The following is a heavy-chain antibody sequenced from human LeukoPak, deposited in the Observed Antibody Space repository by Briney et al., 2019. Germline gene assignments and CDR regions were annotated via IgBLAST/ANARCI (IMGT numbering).Heavy chain of an antibody. D-gene: IGHD4-11*01. CDR2: ISYDGSNK. J-gene: IGHJ6*02. V-gene: IGHV3-30-3*01. Sequence: PGGSLRLSCAASGFTFSSYAMHWVRQAPGKGLEWVAVISYDGSNKYYADSVKGRFTISRDNSKDTLYLQMNSLRAEDTAVYYCARDLAQITVYGMDVWGQGTTVTVSS. CDR3: ARDLAQITVYGMDV. CDR1: GFTFSSYA.